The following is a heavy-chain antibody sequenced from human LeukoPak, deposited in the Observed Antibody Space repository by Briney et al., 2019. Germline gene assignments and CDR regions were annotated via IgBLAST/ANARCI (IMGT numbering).Heavy chain of an antibody. J-gene: IGHJ4*02. V-gene: IGHV3-48*04. D-gene: IGHD1-26*01. CDR1: GFTFSSYS. CDR2: ISSSSSTI. CDR3: ARDAYYGIVGAGIDY. Sequence: GGSLRLSCAASGFTFSSYSMNWVRQAPGRGLEWVSYISSSSSTICYADSVKGRFTISRDNAKNSLYLQMNSLRAEDTAVYYCARDAYYGIVGAGIDYWGQGTLVTVSS.